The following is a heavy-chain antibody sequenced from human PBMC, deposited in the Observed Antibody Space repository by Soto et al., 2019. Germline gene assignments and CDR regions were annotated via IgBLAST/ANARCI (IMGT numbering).Heavy chain of an antibody. CDR1: GYTFTSYG. D-gene: IGHD2-15*01. CDR3: ARRNQDIEVVVAAVGLDAFDI. J-gene: IGHJ3*02. CDR2: ISAYNGNT. Sequence: QVQLVQSGAEVKKPGASVKVSCKASGYTFTSYGISWVRQAPGQGLEWMGWISAYNGNTNSAQKFQGRVTMTTDTSTSTACMELRSLRSDDTAVYYCARRNQDIEVVVAAVGLDAFDIWGQGTMVTVSS. V-gene: IGHV1-18*01.